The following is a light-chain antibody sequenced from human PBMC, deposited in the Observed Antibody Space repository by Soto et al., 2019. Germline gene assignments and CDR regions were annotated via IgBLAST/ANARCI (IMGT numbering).Light chain of an antibody. J-gene: IGKJ2*01. CDR2: DAS. Sequence: DIQMTQSPSTLSASVGDRITITCRASQSVSRRLDWYQQKPGKAPKLLIYDASRLEGGVPSRFSGRRSGRAFSPIIISLQPDDCATYYCRKQNSYSLHTFGQGTKVEIK. V-gene: IGKV1-5*01. CDR1: QSVSRR. CDR3: RKQNSYSLHT.